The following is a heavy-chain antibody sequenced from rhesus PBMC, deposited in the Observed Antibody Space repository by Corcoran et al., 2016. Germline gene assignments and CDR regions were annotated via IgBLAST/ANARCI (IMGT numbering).Heavy chain of an antibody. CDR3: ATSSITFVGLVIY. J-gene: IGHJ4*01. V-gene: IGHV4-165*01. Sequence: QVQLQESGPGLVKPSETLSLTCAVSGGSFSGHYWGWIRQPPGKGLEWIGYISGSSGSTDYNPSLKSRVTISTDTSKNQFSLILSSVTAADTAVYYCATSSITFVGLVIYWGQGVLVTVSS. D-gene: IGHD3-3*01. CDR2: ISGSSGST. CDR1: GGSFSGHY.